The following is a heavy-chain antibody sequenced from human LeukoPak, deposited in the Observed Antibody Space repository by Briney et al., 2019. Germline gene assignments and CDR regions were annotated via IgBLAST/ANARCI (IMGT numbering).Heavy chain of an antibody. CDR2: INHSGST. Sequence: PSETLSLTCAVYGGSFSGYYWSWIRQPPGKGLEWIGEINHSGSTNYNPSLKSRVTISVDTSKNQFSLKLSSVTAADTAVYYCARYEEQDDAFDIWGQGTMVTVSS. J-gene: IGHJ3*02. D-gene: IGHD1-26*01. CDR1: GGSFSGYY. CDR3: ARYEEQDDAFDI. V-gene: IGHV4-34*01.